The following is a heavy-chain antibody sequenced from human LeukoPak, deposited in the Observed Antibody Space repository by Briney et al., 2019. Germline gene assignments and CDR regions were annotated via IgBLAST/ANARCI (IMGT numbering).Heavy chain of an antibody. Sequence: GGSLRLSCAASGFTFSSYWMTWVRQAPGKGLEWVANIKQDGSEKYYVNSVKGRFTISRDNAKNSLYLQMNSLRAEDTAVYYCAAHVGNAGDFGYWGQGTLVAVSS. D-gene: IGHD4-23*01. J-gene: IGHJ4*02. V-gene: IGHV3-7*01. CDR1: GFTFSSYW. CDR2: IKQDGSEK. CDR3: AAHVGNAGDFGY.